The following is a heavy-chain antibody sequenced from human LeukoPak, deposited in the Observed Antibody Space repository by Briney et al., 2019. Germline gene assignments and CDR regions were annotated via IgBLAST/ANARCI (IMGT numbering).Heavy chain of an antibody. V-gene: IGHV3-21*01. CDR3: ARDDY. J-gene: IGHJ4*02. CDR2: ISSSGSYI. Sequence: GGSLRLSCAASGFTFSSYSMNWVRQAPGKGLEWVSPISSSGSYIYSADSVKGRFTICRDNARDSLDLEMNSLRAEDTAGEYSARDDYWGQGSLVTVSS. CDR1: GFTFSSYS.